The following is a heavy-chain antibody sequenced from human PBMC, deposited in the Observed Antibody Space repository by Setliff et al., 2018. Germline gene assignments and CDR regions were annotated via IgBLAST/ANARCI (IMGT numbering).Heavy chain of an antibody. CDR3: FGAGTCSY. D-gene: IGHD3-10*01. Sequence: LRLSCTASGLSYINDWVSWVRQAPGKGLEWLASINPHGSEKYYADSVKGRFTISRDNAKNSLSLQMNNLRTEDAAVYYCFGAGTCSYWGQGTLVTVSS. V-gene: IGHV3-7*01. J-gene: IGHJ4*02. CDR1: GLSYINDW. CDR2: INPHGSEK.